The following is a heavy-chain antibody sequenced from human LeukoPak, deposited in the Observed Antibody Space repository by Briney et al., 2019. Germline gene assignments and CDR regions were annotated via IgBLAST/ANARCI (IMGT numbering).Heavy chain of an antibody. V-gene: IGHV4-59*01. J-gene: IGHJ4*02. D-gene: IGHD1/OR15-1a*01. CDR2: IYYSGST. Sequence: SETLSLTCTVSGGSISSYYWSWIRQPPGKGLEWIGYIYYSGSTNYNPSLKSRVTISVDTSKNQFSLKLSSVTAADTAVYYCARETRYNWNTPENFDYWARGTLVTASS. CDR1: GGSISSYY. CDR3: ARETRYNWNTPENFDY.